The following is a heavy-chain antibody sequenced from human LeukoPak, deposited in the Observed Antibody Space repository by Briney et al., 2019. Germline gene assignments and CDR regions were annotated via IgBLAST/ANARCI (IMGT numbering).Heavy chain of an antibody. D-gene: IGHD7-27*01. CDR3: ARGLGLEGLYY. CDR1: GGLFSDYN. V-gene: IGHV4-34*01. Sequence: PSETLSLTCAVYGGLFSDYNWRWLRQSPEKGLEWIGEINDSGRTHYNPSLKSRVTISVDTAKYQFSLSLSSLTAADTAVYYCARGLGLEGLYYWGQGTLVSVSS. CDR2: INDSGRT. J-gene: IGHJ4*02.